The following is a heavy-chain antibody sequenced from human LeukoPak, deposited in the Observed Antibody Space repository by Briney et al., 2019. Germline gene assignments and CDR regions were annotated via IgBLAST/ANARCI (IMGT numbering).Heavy chain of an antibody. CDR2: IIPIFGTA. D-gene: IGHD2-2*01. Sequence: GSSVKVSCKASGGTFSSYAISWVRQAPGQGLEWMGGIIPIFGTANYAQKSQGRVTITTDESTSTAYMVLSSLRSEDTAVYYCAKYSVVVPTTSGLGYWGQGTLVTVSS. V-gene: IGHV1-69*05. CDR3: AKYSVVVPTTSGLGY. CDR1: GGTFSSYA. J-gene: IGHJ4*02.